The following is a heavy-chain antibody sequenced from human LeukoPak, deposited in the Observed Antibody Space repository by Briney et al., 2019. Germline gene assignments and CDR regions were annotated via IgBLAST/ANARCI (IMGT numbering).Heavy chain of an antibody. D-gene: IGHD1-26*01. Sequence: SETLSLTCAVYGGSFSGYYWSWIRQPPGKGLEWIGEINHSGSTNYNPSLKSRVTISVDTSKNQFSLKLSSVTAADTAVYYCASIVGATVSFDYWGQGTLVTVSS. CDR3: ASIVGATVSFDY. CDR2: INHSGST. CDR1: GGSFSGYY. J-gene: IGHJ4*02. V-gene: IGHV4-34*01.